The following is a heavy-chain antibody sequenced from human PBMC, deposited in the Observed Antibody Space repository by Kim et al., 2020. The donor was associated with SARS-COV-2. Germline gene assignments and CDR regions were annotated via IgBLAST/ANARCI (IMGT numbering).Heavy chain of an antibody. Sequence: SVKVSCKASGGTFSSYAISWVRQAPGQGLEWMGGIIPIFGTANYAQKFQGRVTITADESTSTAYMELSSLRSEDTAVYYCAREVVVVVAAHPGWFDPWGQGTLVTVSS. CDR3: AREVVVVVAAHPGWFDP. CDR2: IIPIFGTA. V-gene: IGHV1-69*13. D-gene: IGHD2-15*01. CDR1: GGTFSSYA. J-gene: IGHJ5*02.